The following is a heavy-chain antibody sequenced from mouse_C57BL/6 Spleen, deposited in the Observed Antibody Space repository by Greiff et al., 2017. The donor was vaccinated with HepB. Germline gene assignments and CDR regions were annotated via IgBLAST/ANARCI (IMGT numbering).Heavy chain of an antibody. CDR2: INPYNGDT. Sequence: VQLKQSGPELVKPGDSVKISCKASGYSFTGYFMNWVMQSHGKSLEWIGRINPYNGDTFYNQKFKGKATLTVDKSSSTAHMELRSLTSEDSAVYYCARSSYYGGGDYWGQGTTLTVSS. D-gene: IGHD1-1*01. CDR1: GYSFTGYF. CDR3: ARSSYYGGGDY. J-gene: IGHJ2*01. V-gene: IGHV1-20*01.